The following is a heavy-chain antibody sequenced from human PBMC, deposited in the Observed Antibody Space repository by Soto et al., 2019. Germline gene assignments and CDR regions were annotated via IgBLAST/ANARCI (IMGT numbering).Heavy chain of an antibody. Sequence: QVQLVQSGAEAKKPGASVKVSCKASGYTFTSYAMHWVRQAPGQRLEWMGWINAGNGNTKYSQKFQGRVTITRDTSASTAYMELGSLRSEDTAVYYCASLRHSPSYYYYYGMDVWGQGTTVTVSS. D-gene: IGHD5-18*01. CDR3: ASLRHSPSYYYYYGMDV. CDR1: GYTFTSYA. J-gene: IGHJ6*02. CDR2: INAGNGNT. V-gene: IGHV1-3*01.